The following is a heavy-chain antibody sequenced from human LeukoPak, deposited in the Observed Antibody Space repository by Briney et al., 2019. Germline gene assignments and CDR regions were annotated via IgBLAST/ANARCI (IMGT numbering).Heavy chain of an antibody. CDR2: FDPEDGET. CDR1: GYTLTELS. J-gene: IGHJ6*03. CDR3: ATVAGSSSPAYYYYYMDV. Sequence: GASVKVSCKVSGYTLTELSMHWVRQAPGKGLEWMGGFDPEDGETIYAQKFQGRVTMTEDTSTDTAYMELSSLRSEDTAVYYCATVAGSSSPAYYYYYMDVWGKGTTVTVSS. D-gene: IGHD6-6*01. V-gene: IGHV1-24*01.